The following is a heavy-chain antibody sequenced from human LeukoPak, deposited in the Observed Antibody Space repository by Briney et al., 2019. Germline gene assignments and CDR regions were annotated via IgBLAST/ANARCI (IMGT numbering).Heavy chain of an antibody. D-gene: IGHD5-24*01. J-gene: IGHJ3*02. Sequence: ASAKVSCKASGYTFTSYDINWVRQATGQGLEWMGRMNPNSGNTGYAQKFQGRVTMTRNTSISTAYMELSSLRSEDTAVYYCARTDNPAPLGAFDIWGQGTMVTVSS. CDR1: GYTFTSYD. V-gene: IGHV1-8*01. CDR3: ARTDNPAPLGAFDI. CDR2: MNPNSGNT.